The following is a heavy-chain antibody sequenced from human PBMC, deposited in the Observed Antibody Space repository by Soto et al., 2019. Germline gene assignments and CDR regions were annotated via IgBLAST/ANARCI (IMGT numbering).Heavy chain of an antibody. J-gene: IGHJ4*02. D-gene: IGHD2-2*01. Sequence: AGGSLRLSCAASGFTFSDYWMHWVRQTPGKGLVWVSRISGDGSSTNYADSVKGRFTISRDNAKNTLYLQMTSLRAEDTAVYYCAKPPYSRSSTSCYDYWGQGTLVTVSS. V-gene: IGHV3-74*01. CDR2: ISGDGSST. CDR1: GFTFSDYW. CDR3: AKPPYSRSSTSCYDY.